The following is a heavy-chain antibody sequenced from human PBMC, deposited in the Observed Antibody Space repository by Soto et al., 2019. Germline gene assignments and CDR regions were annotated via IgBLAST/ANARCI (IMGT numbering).Heavy chain of an antibody. D-gene: IGHD3-16*01. CDR2: ISYDGSNK. CDR3: AKDSEGGHYYYYMDV. Sequence: GGSLRLSCAASGFTFSSYGMHWVRQAPGKGLEWVAVISYDGSNKYYADSVKGRFTISRDNSKNTLYLQMNSLRAEDTAVYYCAKDSEGGHYYYYMDVWGKGTTVTVSS. V-gene: IGHV3-30*18. CDR1: GFTFSSYG. J-gene: IGHJ6*03.